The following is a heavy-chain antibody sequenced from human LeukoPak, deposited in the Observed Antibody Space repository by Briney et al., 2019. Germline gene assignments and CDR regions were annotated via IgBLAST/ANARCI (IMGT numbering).Heavy chain of an antibody. CDR2: IYPGDSDT. J-gene: IGHJ4*02. V-gene: IGHV5-51*01. CDR3: AKGDGYNTFDS. D-gene: IGHD5-24*01. CDR1: GYSFTSYW. Sequence: GESLKISCKGSGYSFTSYWIGWVRQMPGKGLEWMGIIYPGDSDTRYSPSLQGQVTISVDKSIRTAYLQWSSLKASDSAMYYCAKGDGYNTFDSWGQGTLVTVSS.